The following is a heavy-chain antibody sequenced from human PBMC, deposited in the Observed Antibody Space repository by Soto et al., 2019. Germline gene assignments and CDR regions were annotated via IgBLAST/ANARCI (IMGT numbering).Heavy chain of an antibody. D-gene: IGHD3-22*01. CDR3: ARASYYYDSSGYLNFDY. CDR1: GGTFSSYA. Sequence: GASVKVSCKASGGTFSSYAISWVRQAPGQGLEWMGGIIPIFGTANYAQKFQGRVTITADESTSTAYMELSSLRSEDTAVYYCARASYYYDSSGYLNFDYWGQGTLVTVST. V-gene: IGHV1-69*13. J-gene: IGHJ4*02. CDR2: IIPIFGTA.